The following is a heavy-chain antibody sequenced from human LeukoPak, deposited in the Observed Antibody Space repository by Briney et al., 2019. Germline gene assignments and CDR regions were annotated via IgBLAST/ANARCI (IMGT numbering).Heavy chain of an antibody. Sequence: AGGSLRLSCAASGFTFSSYWMSWVRQAPGKGLEWVANIKQDGSEKYYVDSVKGRFTISRDNAKNSLYLQMNSLRAEDTAVYYCARGSSGPPRGYYYYYMDVWGKGTTVTVSS. D-gene: IGHD6-19*01. CDR1: GFTFSSYW. CDR3: ARGSSGPPRGYYYYYMDV. V-gene: IGHV3-7*01. J-gene: IGHJ6*03. CDR2: IKQDGSEK.